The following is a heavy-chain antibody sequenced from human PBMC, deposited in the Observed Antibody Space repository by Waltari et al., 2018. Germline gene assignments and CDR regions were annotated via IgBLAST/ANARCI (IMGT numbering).Heavy chain of an antibody. J-gene: IGHJ4*02. CDR3: AREVGDFGDRRDY. CDR2: ISRSGDYI. V-gene: IGHV3-21*02. CDR1: EFTFSTYS. D-gene: IGHD4-17*01. Sequence: EVQLVESGGGLVKPGESLKLSCAASEFTFSTYSMSWVRPAPGKGLEWVSSISRSGDYIYYADSVKGRFTISRDNAKNSLYLQMSSLRVEDTAMYYCAREVGDFGDRRDYWGQGTLVTVSS.